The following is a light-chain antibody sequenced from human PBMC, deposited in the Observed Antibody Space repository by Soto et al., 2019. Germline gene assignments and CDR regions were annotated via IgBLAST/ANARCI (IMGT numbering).Light chain of an antibody. V-gene: IGKV3-11*01. CDR2: DAS. CDR1: QTLSSQ. CDR3: QQRNNWPPGYT. J-gene: IGKJ2*01. Sequence: EVVLTQSPATLSLSPGEIATLSCRASQTLSSQLAWYQQKRGQAPRLLIYDASNRATGIPARFSGSGFGTDFTLTISNLEPDDFAVYYCQQRNNWPPGYTFGQGTRLEIK.